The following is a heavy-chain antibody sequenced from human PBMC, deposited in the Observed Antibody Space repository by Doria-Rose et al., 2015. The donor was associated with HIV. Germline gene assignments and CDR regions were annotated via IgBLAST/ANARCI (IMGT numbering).Heavy chain of an antibody. J-gene: IGHJ6*02. Sequence: QVQLQQWGAGLVKPSETLSLTCAVFGGSFSGYYWSWIRQPPGKGLESIGEINHSGSTNYQTSLKSRVTIPLDTSKNLFSVKLSSVTAADTAVYYCARGLLRGGWNDVDYYYGMDVWGQGTTVTVSS. V-gene: IGHV4-34*01. CDR2: INHSGST. D-gene: IGHD1-1*01. CDR1: GGSFSGYY. CDR3: ARGLLRGGWNDVDYYYGMDV.